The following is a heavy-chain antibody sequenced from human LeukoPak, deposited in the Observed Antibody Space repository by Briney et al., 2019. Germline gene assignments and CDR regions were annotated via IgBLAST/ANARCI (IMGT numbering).Heavy chain of an antibody. V-gene: IGHV4-59*08. CDR3: ARGVPRGDYFDY. J-gene: IGHJ4*02. D-gene: IGHD1-1*01. Sequence: SETLSLTCTVSGGSISSYYWSWIRQPPGKGLEWIGCIYYSGSTNYNPSLKSRVTISVDTSKNQFSLKLSSVTAADTAVYYCARGVPRGDYFDYWGQGTLVTVSS. CDR2: IYYSGST. CDR1: GGSISSYY.